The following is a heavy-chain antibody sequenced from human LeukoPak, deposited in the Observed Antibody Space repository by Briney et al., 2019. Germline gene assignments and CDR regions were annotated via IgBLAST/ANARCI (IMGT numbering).Heavy chain of an antibody. D-gene: IGHD5-12*01. V-gene: IGHV3-23*01. CDR3: AKDRAYSGYPFYFDY. CDR2: ISDSGNT. J-gene: IGHJ4*02. CDR1: GFTLSSYA. Sequence: PGGSLRLSCAASGFTLSSYAMSWVRQAPGKGLEWVSAISDSGNTYHADSVKGRFTISRDNSKNTLYLQMNSLRAADTAVYYCAKDRAYSGYPFYFDYWGQGTLVTVSS.